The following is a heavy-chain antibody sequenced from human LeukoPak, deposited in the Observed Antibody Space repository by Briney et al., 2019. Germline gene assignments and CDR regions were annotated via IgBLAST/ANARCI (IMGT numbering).Heavy chain of an antibody. J-gene: IGHJ4*02. CDR1: GFTFDDYA. CDR2: ISWDGGST. D-gene: IGHD2-2*01. CDR3: AKGDCSSTSCPIDY. Sequence: GGSLRLSCAASGFTFDDYAMHWLRQAPGKGLEWVSLISWDGGSTYYADSMKGRFTISRDNSKKSLYLQMNSLRAEDTALYHCAKGDCSSTSCPIDYWGQGTLVTVSS. V-gene: IGHV3-43D*03.